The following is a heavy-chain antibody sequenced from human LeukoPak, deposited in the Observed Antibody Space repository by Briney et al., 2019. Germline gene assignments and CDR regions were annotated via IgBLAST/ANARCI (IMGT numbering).Heavy chain of an antibody. CDR3: ARGYDVCWERGSIPLGY. CDR1: GGSFSGYY. V-gene: IGHV4-34*01. Sequence: PSETLSLTCAVYGGSFSGYYWSWMRQPPGKGLEWIGEINHSGSTNYNPSLKSRVTISVDTSKNQFSLKLSSVTAADTAVYYCARGYDVCWERGSIPLGYWGQGTLVTVSS. D-gene: IGHD2-2*01. J-gene: IGHJ4*02. CDR2: INHSGST.